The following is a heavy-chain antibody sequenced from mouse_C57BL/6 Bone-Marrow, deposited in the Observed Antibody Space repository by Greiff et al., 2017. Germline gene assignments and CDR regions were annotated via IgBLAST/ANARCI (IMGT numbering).Heavy chain of an antibody. V-gene: IGHV5-6*01. CDR3: ARRGMDY. J-gene: IGHJ4*01. CDR1: GFTFSSYG. Sequence: EVQLVESGGDLVKPGGSLKLSCAASGFTFSSYGMSWVRQTPGKRLEWVATISSGGSYTYYPDSVKGRFTISRDNAKNTLYLQMSSLKSEDTAMYYCARRGMDYWGQGTSVTVSS. CDR2: ISSGGSYT.